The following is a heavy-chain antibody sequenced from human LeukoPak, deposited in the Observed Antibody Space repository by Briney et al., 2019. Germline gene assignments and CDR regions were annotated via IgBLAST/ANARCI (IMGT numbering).Heavy chain of an antibody. CDR2: IYYSGST. D-gene: IGHD1-26*01. Sequence: SETLSLTCTVSGGSISSNHWSWIRQPPGKGLEWIGYIYYSGSTNYNPSLKSRVTISLDTSKNQFSLKLSSVTAADTAVYYCARHVDTVGATVHWFDPWGQGTLVTVSS. CDR3: ARHVDTVGATVHWFDP. CDR1: GGSISSNH. J-gene: IGHJ5*02. V-gene: IGHV4-59*08.